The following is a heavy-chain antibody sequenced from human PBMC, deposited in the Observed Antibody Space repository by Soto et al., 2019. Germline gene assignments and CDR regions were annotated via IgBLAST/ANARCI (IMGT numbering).Heavy chain of an antibody. CDR1: GGSISSYY. V-gene: IGHV4-4*07. Sequence: PSDTLSLTCTVSGGSISSYYWSWIRQPAGKGLEWIGRIYTSGSTNYNPSLKSRVTMSVDTSKNQFSLKLSSVTAADTAVYYCARDQRAAINYIPYYYYGMDVWGPGATVTVFS. CDR3: ARDQRAAINYIPYYYYGMDV. CDR2: IYTSGST. D-gene: IGHD2-2*01. J-gene: IGHJ6*02.